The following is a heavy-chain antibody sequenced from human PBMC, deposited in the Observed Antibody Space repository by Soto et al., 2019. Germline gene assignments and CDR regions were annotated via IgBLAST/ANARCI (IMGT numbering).Heavy chain of an antibody. J-gene: IGHJ4*02. CDR1: GFTFSSYS. Sequence: EVQLVESGGGLVKPGGSLRLSCAASGFTFSSYSMNWVRQAPGKGLEWVSSISSSSSYIYYAASVKGRFTISRDNAKNSLYLQMNSLRAEDTAVYYCARTGIAAAGPDYWGQGTLVTVSS. CDR3: ARTGIAAAGPDY. D-gene: IGHD6-13*01. CDR2: ISSSSSYI. V-gene: IGHV3-21*01.